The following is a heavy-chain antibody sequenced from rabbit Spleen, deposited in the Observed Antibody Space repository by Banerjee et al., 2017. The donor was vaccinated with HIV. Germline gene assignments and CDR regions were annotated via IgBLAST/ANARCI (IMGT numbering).Heavy chain of an antibody. CDR2: INVITGKA. CDR3: ASGGNGDYGGVSFNL. Sequence: QEQLVESGGGLVRPEGSLKLSCTASGFDFSNKAVMCWVRQAPGKGLQWIACINVITGKAVYTNWAKGRFTISKASSTTMTLQITSLTAVDTATYFCASGGNGDYGGVSFNLWGPGTLVTVS. V-gene: IGHV1S45*01. J-gene: IGHJ4*01. CDR1: GFDFSNKAV. D-gene: IGHD2-1*01.